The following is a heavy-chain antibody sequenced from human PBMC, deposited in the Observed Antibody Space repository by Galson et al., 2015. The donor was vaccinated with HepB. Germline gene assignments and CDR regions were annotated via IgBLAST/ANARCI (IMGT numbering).Heavy chain of an antibody. D-gene: IGHD2-2*01. J-gene: IGHJ6*02. Sequence: SVKVSCKASGGTFSSYAISWVRQAPGQGLEWMGGIIPIYGTANYAQKFQGRVTITADESTSTAYTELSSLRSEDTAVYYCARDYVVVVPAAIPFYYGMDVWGQGTTVTVSS. CDR3: ARDYVVVVPAAIPFYYGMDV. V-gene: IGHV1-69*13. CDR2: IIPIYGTA. CDR1: GGTFSSYA.